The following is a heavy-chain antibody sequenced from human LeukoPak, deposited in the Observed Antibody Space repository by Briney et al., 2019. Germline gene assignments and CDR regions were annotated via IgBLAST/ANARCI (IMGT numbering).Heavy chain of an antibody. V-gene: IGHV3-23*01. CDR2: ISANGGST. CDR1: GFTFSTYA. CDR3: AKGRYYHDNSDAFEI. Sequence: GGSLRLSCTASGFTFSTYAMTWVRQAPGKGLEWVSTISANGGSTYYADSVKGRFTISRDNSKNTLYLQMNSLRAEDTAVYQCAKGRYYHDNSDAFEIWGQGTMVTVSS. J-gene: IGHJ3*02. D-gene: IGHD3-22*01.